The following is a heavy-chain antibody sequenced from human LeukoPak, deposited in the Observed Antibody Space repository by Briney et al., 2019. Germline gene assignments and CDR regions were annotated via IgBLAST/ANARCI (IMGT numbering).Heavy chain of an antibody. J-gene: IGHJ4*02. Sequence: TSETLSLTCTVSGGSISSGSYYWSWIRQPAGKGLEWFGHIYTSGSTNYNPSLKSRVTISVDTSRNQFSLELSSVTAADTAVYYCARVDVVTLVLDYWGQGTLVTVSS. CDR2: IYTSGST. V-gene: IGHV4-61*09. CDR1: GGSISSGSYY. D-gene: IGHD5/OR15-5a*01. CDR3: ARVDVVTLVLDY.